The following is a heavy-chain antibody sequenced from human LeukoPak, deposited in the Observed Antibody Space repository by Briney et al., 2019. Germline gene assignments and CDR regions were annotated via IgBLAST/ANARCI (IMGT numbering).Heavy chain of an antibody. CDR3: AVCSGSYYYFDY. CDR2: INPSGGST. V-gene: IGHV1-46*03. Sequence: ASVKVSCKASGYTFTSYYMHWVRQAPGQGLEWMGIINPSGGSTSYAQKFQGRVTMTRDTSTSTVYMELSSLRSEDTAVYYCAVCSGSYYYFDYWGQETLVTVSS. CDR1: GYTFTSYY. J-gene: IGHJ4*02. D-gene: IGHD3-10*02.